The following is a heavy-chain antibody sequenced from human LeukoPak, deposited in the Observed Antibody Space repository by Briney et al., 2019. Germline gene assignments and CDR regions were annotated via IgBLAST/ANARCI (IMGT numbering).Heavy chain of an antibody. CDR1: GGSISSYY. Sequence: SETLSLTCTVSGGSISSYYWSWVRQPPGKGLEWIGYIYYSGSTNYNPSLKSQVTISVDTSKNQFSLKLSSVTAADTAVYYCARDSPPDSSGYYYVSGAFDIWGQGTMVTVSS. CDR2: IYYSGST. V-gene: IGHV4-59*01. D-gene: IGHD3-22*01. CDR3: ARDSPPDSSGYYYVSGAFDI. J-gene: IGHJ3*02.